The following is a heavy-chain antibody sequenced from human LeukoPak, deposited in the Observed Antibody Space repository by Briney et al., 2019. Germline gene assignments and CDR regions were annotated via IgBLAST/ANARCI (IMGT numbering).Heavy chain of an antibody. Sequence: GASVKVSCKASGYTLTGYYMHWMRQAPGQGLEWMGWINPNSGVTNYAQKFQGRVTMTRDTSITTAYMELSRLGSDDTAVYYCARGGVYGNWFDPWGQGTLVTVSS. J-gene: IGHJ5*02. V-gene: IGHV1-2*02. CDR2: INPNSGVT. CDR3: ARGGVYGNWFDP. CDR1: GYTLTGYY. D-gene: IGHD2-8*01.